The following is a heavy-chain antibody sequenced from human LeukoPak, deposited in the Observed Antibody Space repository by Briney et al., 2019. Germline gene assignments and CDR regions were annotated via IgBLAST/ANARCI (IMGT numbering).Heavy chain of an antibody. CDR2: INPNSGGT. Sequence: ASVKVSCKASGYTFTGYYMHWVRQAPGQGLEWMGWINPNSGGTNYAQKFQGRVTMTRDTSISTAYMELSRLRSDDTAVYYCARNPLRYFDWFQAQPGWFDPWGQGTLVTVSS. V-gene: IGHV1-2*02. D-gene: IGHD3-9*01. J-gene: IGHJ5*02. CDR1: GYTFTGYY. CDR3: ARNPLRYFDWFQAQPGWFDP.